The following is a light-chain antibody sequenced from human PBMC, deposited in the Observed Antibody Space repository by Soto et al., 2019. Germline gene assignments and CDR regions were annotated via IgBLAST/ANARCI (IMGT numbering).Light chain of an antibody. J-gene: IGKJ4*01. CDR3: MQALQTLALT. V-gene: IGKV2-28*01. CDR1: QSLLHSNGYNY. Sequence: DIVMTQSPLSLPVTPGEPASISCRSSQSLLHSNGYNYLDWYLQKPGQSPQLLIYLGSNRASGVPDRFSGSGSGTDFTLKISRVEAEDVGVYYGMQALQTLALTFGGGTKVEIK. CDR2: LGS.